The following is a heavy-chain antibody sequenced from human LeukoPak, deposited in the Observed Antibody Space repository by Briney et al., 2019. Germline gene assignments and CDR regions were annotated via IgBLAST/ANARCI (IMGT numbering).Heavy chain of an antibody. D-gene: IGHD1-26*01. J-gene: IGHJ4*02. CDR3: TRDEEGASREFDY. Sequence: GGSLRLSCAASGFTFSTYEMNWVRQAPGKGLEWVSYISSSGTTTFYADSVKGRFTISRDNAKNSLYLQMNSLRVEDTAVYYCTRDEEGASREFDYWGQGALVTVSS. CDR1: GFTFSTYE. CDR2: ISSSGTTT. V-gene: IGHV3-48*03.